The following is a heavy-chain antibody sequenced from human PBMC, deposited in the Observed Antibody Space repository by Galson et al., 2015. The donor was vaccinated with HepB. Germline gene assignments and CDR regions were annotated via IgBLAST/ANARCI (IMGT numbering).Heavy chain of an antibody. CDR3: ATPASLGYCSSTSCYEVGGGL. Sequence: SVKVSCKVSGYTLTELSMHWVRQAPGKGLEWMGGFDPEDGETIYAQKFQGRVTMTEDTSTDTAYMELSSLRSEDTAVYYCATPASLGYCSSTSCYEVGGGLWGQGTLVTVSS. D-gene: IGHD2-2*01. CDR2: FDPEDGET. V-gene: IGHV1-24*01. J-gene: IGHJ4*02. CDR1: GYTLTELS.